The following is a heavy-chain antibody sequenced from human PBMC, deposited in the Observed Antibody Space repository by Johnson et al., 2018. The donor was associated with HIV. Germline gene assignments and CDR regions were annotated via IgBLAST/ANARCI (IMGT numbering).Heavy chain of an antibody. CDR1: GLTFSSNW. CDR3: ARPIARGASNI. V-gene: IGHV3-7*05. D-gene: IGHD1-26*01. CDR2: IKEDGSEK. J-gene: IGHJ3*02. Sequence: VQLVESGGGLVQPGGSLRLSCAASGLTFSSNWMNWVRQAPGKGLEWVANIKEDGSEKYYVDSVRGRFTISRDNAKNLLYLQMNSLRAEDTAVYYCARPIARGASNIWGQGTMVTVSS.